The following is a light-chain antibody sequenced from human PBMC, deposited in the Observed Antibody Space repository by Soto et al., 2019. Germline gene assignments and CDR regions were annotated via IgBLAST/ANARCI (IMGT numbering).Light chain of an antibody. J-gene: IGKJ1*01. CDR2: GAS. CDR3: QQHSKWPRT. V-gene: IGKV3-15*01. Sequence: ETVMTQSPATLSLSPGERATLSCGASQSVSSSRLAWYQQKPALAPRLLIYGASTRATGIPARFSGSGSGTEFTLTISSLQSEDFAVYYCQQHSKWPRTFGQGTKVDIK. CDR1: QSVSSSR.